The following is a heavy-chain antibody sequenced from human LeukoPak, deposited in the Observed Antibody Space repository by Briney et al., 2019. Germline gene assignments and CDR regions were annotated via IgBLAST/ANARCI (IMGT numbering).Heavy chain of an antibody. CDR3: ARHGPGEWELNY. D-gene: IGHD1-26*01. J-gene: IGHJ4*02. CDR1: GGSISSSSYY. Sequence: SETLSLTCTVSGGSISSSSYYWGWIRQPPGKGLEWIGSIYYSGSTYYNPSLKSRVTISVDTSKNQFSLKLSSVTAADTAVYYCARHGPGEWELNYWGQGTLVIVSS. V-gene: IGHV4-39*01. CDR2: IYYSGST.